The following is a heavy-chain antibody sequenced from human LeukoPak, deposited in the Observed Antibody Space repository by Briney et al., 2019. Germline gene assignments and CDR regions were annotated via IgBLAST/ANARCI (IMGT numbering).Heavy chain of an antibody. D-gene: IGHD3-3*01. CDR2: ISDSGGSS. CDR3: AKDGFALALHYSFDY. J-gene: IGHJ4*02. V-gene: IGHV3-23*01. Sequence: GGSLRLSCAASGFTFRSYAMSWVRQAPGKGLEWVSSISDSGGSSYYADSVKGRFTISRDNSKNTLYLQMHGLGAGDTAVYYCAKDGFALALHYSFDYWGQGTLVTVSS. CDR1: GFTFRSYA.